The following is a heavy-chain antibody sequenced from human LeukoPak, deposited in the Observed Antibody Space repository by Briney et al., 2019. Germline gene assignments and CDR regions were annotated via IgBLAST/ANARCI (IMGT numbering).Heavy chain of an antibody. V-gene: IGHV4-38-2*02. Sequence: WEPLSLTCSVSGFSISSGYQWGWIRQSPGKGLEWIGTIHHSGNTDYNPSLESRVTMSVDTSKNEFSLKLNFVTAADTAVYYCARDTSSRWYLFDYWGQGTLVTVSS. CDR1: GFSISSGYQ. CDR2: IHHSGNT. J-gene: IGHJ4*02. CDR3: ARDTSSRWYLFDY. D-gene: IGHD2-15*01.